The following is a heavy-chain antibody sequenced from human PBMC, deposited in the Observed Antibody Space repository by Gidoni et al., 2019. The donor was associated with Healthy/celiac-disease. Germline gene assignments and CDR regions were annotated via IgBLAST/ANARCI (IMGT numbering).Heavy chain of an antibody. D-gene: IGHD3-10*01. CDR3: ARDSTGDTEFDY. V-gene: IGHV3-30-3*01. CDR2: ISYDGSNK. J-gene: IGHJ4*02. Sequence: QVQLVESGGGVVQPGRSLRLSCAASGFTFRSYAMHWVRQAPGKGLEWVAVISYDGSNKYYADSVKGRFTISRDNSKNTLYLQMNSLRAEDTAVYYCARDSTGDTEFDYWGQGTLVTVSS. CDR1: GFTFRSYA.